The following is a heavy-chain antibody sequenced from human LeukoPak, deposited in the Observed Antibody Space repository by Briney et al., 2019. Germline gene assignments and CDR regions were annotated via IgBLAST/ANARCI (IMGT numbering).Heavy chain of an antibody. CDR2: ISSSGSYI. V-gene: IGHV3-21*01. CDR3: ARSKIDYSSGWYYFDY. J-gene: IGHJ4*02. D-gene: IGHD6-19*01. Sequence: GGSLRLSCAVSGFAFRSYTMNWVRQAPGKGLEWVSSISSSGSYIYYADSVKGRFAISRDNAKNSLYLQLNSLRAEDTAVYYCARSKIDYSSGWYYFDYWGQGTLVTVSS. CDR1: GFAFRSYT.